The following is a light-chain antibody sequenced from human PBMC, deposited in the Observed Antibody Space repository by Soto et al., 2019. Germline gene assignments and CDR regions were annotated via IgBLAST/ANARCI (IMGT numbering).Light chain of an antibody. CDR2: SAS. CDR3: QQYNTWPRA. CDR1: QSVSSN. J-gene: IGKJ1*01. V-gene: IGKV3-15*01. Sequence: EIVMTQFPATLSVSPGDSATLSCRASQSVSSNLAWYQQKPGQAPRLLIYSASSRATGIPARFSGSGSGTEFTLTISSLQSEDVAVYFCQQYNTWPRAFGQGTKVEIK.